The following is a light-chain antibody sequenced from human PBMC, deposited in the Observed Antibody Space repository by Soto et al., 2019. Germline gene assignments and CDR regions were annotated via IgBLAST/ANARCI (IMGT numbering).Light chain of an antibody. J-gene: IGKJ4*01. CDR1: QSVLYSSNNKNY. CDR3: QQFNSYPQDLT. Sequence: DIVMTQSPDSLAVSLGERATINCKSSQSVLYSSNNKNYLAWYQQKPGQPPKLLIYWASTRESGVPSRFSGSGSGTAFTLPISSLQPEDFATYYCQQFNSYPQDLTFGGGTKVEIK. V-gene: IGKV4-1*01. CDR2: WAS.